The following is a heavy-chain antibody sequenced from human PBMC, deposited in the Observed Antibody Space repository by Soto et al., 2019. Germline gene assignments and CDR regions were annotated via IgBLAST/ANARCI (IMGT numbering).Heavy chain of an antibody. D-gene: IGHD2-2*01. V-gene: IGHV4-38-2*01. J-gene: IGHJ5*02. CDR1: GYSISSGYY. CDR2: IYHSGST. CDR3: ARSCYCSSTSCYWNNWFDP. Sequence: KPSETLSLTCAVSGYSISSGYYWGWIRQPPGKGLEWIGSIYHSGSTYYNPSLKSRVTISVDTSKNQFSLKLSSVTAADTAVYYCARSCYCSSTSCYWNNWFDPCGQGSLVTVSS.